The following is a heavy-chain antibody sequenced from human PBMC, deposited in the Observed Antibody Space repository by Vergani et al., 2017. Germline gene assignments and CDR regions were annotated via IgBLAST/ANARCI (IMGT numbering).Heavy chain of an antibody. CDR3: ATGHGWLFDY. CDR1: GGSISSYY. D-gene: IGHD3-22*01. CDR2: IYYSWST. J-gene: IGHJ4*02. Sequence: VQLQESGPGLVQPSETLSLTCTVPGGSISSYYWSWIRQPPGKGLEWIGYIYYSWSTNYNPSLKSRVTISVDTPKNQFSPKLSSVTAANTAVYYCATGHGWLFDYWGQGTLVTVSS. V-gene: IGHV4-59*01.